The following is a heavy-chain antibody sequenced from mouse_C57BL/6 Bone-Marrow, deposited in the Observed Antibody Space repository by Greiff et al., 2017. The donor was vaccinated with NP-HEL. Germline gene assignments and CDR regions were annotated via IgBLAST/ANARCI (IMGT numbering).Heavy chain of an antibody. J-gene: IGHJ3*01. CDR3: ARGNYGSREGLAWFAY. Sequence: EVKVVESGGGLVKPGGSLKLSCAASGFTFSSYAMSWVRQTPEKRLEWVATISDGGSYTYYPDNVKGRFTISRDNAKNNLYLQMSHLKSEDTAMYYCARGNYGSREGLAWFAYWGQGTLVTVSA. D-gene: IGHD1-1*01. CDR1: GFTFSSYA. V-gene: IGHV5-4*03. CDR2: ISDGGSYT.